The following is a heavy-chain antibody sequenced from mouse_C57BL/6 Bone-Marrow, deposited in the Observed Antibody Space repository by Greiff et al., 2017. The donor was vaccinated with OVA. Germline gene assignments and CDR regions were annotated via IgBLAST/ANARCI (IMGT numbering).Heavy chain of an antibody. Sequence: VQLKQSGPGLVKPSQSLSLTCSVTGYSITSGYYWNWIRQFPGNKLEWMGYISYDGSNNYNPSLKNRIPITRDTSKNQFFLKLNSVTTEDTATYCCARRQLRLRGDFDYWGQGTTLTVSS. V-gene: IGHV3-6*01. J-gene: IGHJ2*01. CDR1: GYSITSGYY. CDR3: ARRQLRLRGDFDY. CDR2: ISYDGSN. D-gene: IGHD3-2*02.